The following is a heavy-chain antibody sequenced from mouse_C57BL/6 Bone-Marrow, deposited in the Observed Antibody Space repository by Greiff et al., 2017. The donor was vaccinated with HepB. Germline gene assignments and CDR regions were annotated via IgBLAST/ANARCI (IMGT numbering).Heavy chain of an antibody. CDR3: ARPLRNGYWFAY. Sequence: VQLQESGAELAKPGASVKLSCKASGYTFTSYWMHWVKQRPGQGLEWIGYINPSSGYTKYNQKFKDKATLTADKSSSTAYMQLCSLTCEDSSVYYCARPLRNGYWFAYWGQGTLVTVSS. V-gene: IGHV1-7*01. CDR2: INPSSGYT. CDR1: GYTFTSYW. D-gene: IGHD6-1*01. J-gene: IGHJ3*01.